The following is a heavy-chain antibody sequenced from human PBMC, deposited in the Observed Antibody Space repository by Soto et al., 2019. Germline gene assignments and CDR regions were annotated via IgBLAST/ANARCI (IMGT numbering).Heavy chain of an antibody. CDR3: XHCRGDSCHGGYFGMDV. J-gene: IGHJ6*02. CDR2: INSDGTTT. V-gene: IGHV3-74*01. D-gene: IGHD2-15*01. CDR1: GFTFRCYW. Sequence: GGSLRLSCGGSGFTFRCYWMHWVRQSPGKGLVWVSRINSDGTTTAYADSVKGRFTISRDNSKNTLFLQMTSLRADDTAVYYCXHCRGDSCHGGYFGMDVWGQGTTVTVSS.